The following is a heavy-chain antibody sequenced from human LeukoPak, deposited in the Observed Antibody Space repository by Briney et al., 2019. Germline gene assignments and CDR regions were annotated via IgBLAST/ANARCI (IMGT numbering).Heavy chain of an antibody. CDR3: ARRPCSKGVCYTDH. V-gene: IGHV4-39*01. J-gene: IGHJ4*02. CDR1: GGSISTYY. D-gene: IGHD2-8*01. Sequence: PSETLSLTCTVSGGSISTYYWGWIRQPPGKGLEWIGSIYYSGSTYYNPSLKSRVTISVDTSKNQFSLKLSSVTAADTAVYYCARRPCSKGVCYTDHWGQGSLVTVSS. CDR2: IYYSGST.